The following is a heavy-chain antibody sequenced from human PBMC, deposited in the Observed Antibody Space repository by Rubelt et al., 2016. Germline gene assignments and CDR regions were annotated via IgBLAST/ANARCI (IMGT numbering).Heavy chain of an antibody. CDR2: INQDGGER. V-gene: IGHV3-7*04. J-gene: IGHJ2*01. CDR3: ARDDEAPGVYFDL. Sequence: ASGFLFSSHWMSWVRQAPGKGLEWVANINQDGGERHYVDSVKGRFTISREKAKNSLYLQMDTLRVEDTAVNYCARDDEAPGVYFDLWGRGTLVTVSS. CDR1: GFLFSSHW.